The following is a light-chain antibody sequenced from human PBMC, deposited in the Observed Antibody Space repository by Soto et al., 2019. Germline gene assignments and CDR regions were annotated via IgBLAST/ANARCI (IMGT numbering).Light chain of an antibody. CDR1: QSINTW. J-gene: IGKJ1*01. CDR3: QQYNTYSRA. V-gene: IGKV1-5*03. CDR2: KAS. Sequence: DIQMTQSPSTLSASVGDRVTITCRASQSINTWLAWYQQKPGKAPKLLIYKASSLQSGLPSRFSGSGSGTEFTLTISSLQPDDFATYYCQQYNTYSRAFGQGTKVEIK.